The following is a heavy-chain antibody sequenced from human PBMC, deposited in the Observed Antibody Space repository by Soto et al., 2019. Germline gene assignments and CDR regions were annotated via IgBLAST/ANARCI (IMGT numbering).Heavy chain of an antibody. J-gene: IGHJ4*02. V-gene: IGHV1-69*12. Sequence: QVQLVQSGAEVKKPGSSVKVSCKASGGTFSSYAISWVRQAPGQRLEWMGGIIPIFGTANYAQKFQGRVTITADESTSTVYMELSSLRSEDTAVYYCARESRYCSGGSCYFLPGIDYWGQGTLVTVSS. CDR3: ARESRYCSGGSCYFLPGIDY. CDR1: GGTFSSYA. CDR2: IIPIFGTA. D-gene: IGHD2-15*01.